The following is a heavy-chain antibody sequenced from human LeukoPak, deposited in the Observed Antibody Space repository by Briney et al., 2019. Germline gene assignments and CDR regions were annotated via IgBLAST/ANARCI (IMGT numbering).Heavy chain of an antibody. J-gene: IGHJ6*03. CDR1: GFTFSSYW. V-gene: IGHV3-74*01. D-gene: IGHD3-10*01. Sequence: GGSLRLSCAASGFTFSSYWMHWVRQAPGKGLVWVSRINSDGSTTNYADSVKGRFTISRDNSKNTLYLQMNSLRADDTAVYYCARDQITTVRGIIARSTPYYDYHYMDVWGKGTTVTVSS. CDR2: INSDGSTT. CDR3: ARDQITTVRGIIARSTPYYDYHYMDV.